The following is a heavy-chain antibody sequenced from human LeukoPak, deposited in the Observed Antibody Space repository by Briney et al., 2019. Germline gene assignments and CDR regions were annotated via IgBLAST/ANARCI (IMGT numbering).Heavy chain of an antibody. V-gene: IGHV4-39*07. CDR2: IYYSGST. CDR1: GGSISSSSYY. D-gene: IGHD1-26*01. CDR3: ARRVTRGSPRSPVYSLIDY. J-gene: IGHJ4*02. Sequence: SETLSLTCTVSGGSISSSSYYWGWIRQPPGKGLEWIGSIYYSGSTYYNPSLKSRVTISVDTSKNQFSLKLSSVTAADTAVYYCARRVTRGSPRSPVYSLIDYWGQGTLVTVSS.